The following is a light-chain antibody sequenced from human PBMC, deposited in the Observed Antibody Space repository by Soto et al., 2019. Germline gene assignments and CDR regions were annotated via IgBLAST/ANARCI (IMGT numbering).Light chain of an antibody. CDR3: ITHRGGDSHA. CDR2: GVT. J-gene: IGLJ1*01. V-gene: IGLV2-14*01. Sequence: QSALTQPASVSGSPSQSITISCPGTSSDVGGYNYVSWYQQYPGKAPKLMIYGVTYRPSGLSNRFSCSKTGNTASLLISGLLAEDEAYYYCITHRGGDSHAFGTETKVTV. CDR1: SSDVGGYNY.